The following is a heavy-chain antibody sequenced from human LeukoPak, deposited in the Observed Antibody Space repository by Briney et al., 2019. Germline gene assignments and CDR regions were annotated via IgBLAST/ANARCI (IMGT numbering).Heavy chain of an antibody. D-gene: IGHD3/OR15-3a*01. J-gene: IGHJ4*02. V-gene: IGHV4-59*06. CDR1: GGSISRYY. Sequence: PSETLSPTCTVSGGSISRYYWSWIRQHPGKGLEWIGYIYDSGTTYYNPSLKSRLTISVDTPKNQFSLKLRSLTAADTAVYYCARGGDWRGFDYWGQGTLVTVSS. CDR2: IYDSGTT. CDR3: ARGGDWRGFDY.